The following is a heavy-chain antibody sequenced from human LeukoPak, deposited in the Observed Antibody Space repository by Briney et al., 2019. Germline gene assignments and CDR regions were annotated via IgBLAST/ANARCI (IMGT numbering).Heavy chain of an antibody. CDR2: IIPIFGTA. V-gene: IGHV1-69*13. J-gene: IGHJ4*02. CDR3: ASNTYYYGSGSYYLDY. Sequence: SVKVSCKASGCTFSSYAISWVRQAPGQGLEWMGGIIPIFGTANYAQKFQGRVTITADESTSTAYMELSSLRSEDTAVYYCASNTYYYGSGSYYLDYWGQGTLVTVSS. CDR1: GCTFSSYA. D-gene: IGHD3-10*01.